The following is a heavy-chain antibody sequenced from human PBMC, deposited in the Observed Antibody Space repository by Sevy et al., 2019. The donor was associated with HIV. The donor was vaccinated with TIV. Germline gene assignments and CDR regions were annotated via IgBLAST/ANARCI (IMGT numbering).Heavy chain of an antibody. J-gene: IGHJ4*02. V-gene: IGHV3-30-3*01. Sequence: GGSLRLSCAASGFTFSSYAMHWVRQAPGKGLEWVAVISYDGSNEYYADSVKGRFTISRDNSKNTLYLQMNSLRAEDTAVYYCARSRWRAPYDYWGQGTLVTVSS. CDR3: ARSRWRAPYDY. CDR1: GFTFSSYA. CDR2: ISYDGSNE.